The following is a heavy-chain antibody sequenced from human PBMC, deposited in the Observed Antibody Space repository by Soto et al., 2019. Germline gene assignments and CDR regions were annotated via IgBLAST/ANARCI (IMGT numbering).Heavy chain of an antibody. Sequence: QVQLVQSGAEVKKPGASVKVSCKASGYTFTGYYMHWVRQAPGQGLEWMGWINPNSGGTNYAQKCQGWVTMTRDTSISTAYMELSRLRSDDTAVYYCARDPRVVGATYGLGYYGMDVWGQGTTVTVSS. D-gene: IGHD1-26*01. CDR1: GYTFTGYY. V-gene: IGHV1-2*04. CDR2: INPNSGGT. J-gene: IGHJ6*02. CDR3: ARDPRVVGATYGLGYYGMDV.